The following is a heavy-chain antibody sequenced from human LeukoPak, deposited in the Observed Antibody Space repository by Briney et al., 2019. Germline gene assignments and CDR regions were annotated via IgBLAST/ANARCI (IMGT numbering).Heavy chain of an antibody. Sequence: GRSLRLSCAASAFTFSSNWMHWDRQVPGKGLVWVARINPGGSNITYAHSVKGRFTISRDNAKNTLYLQMNSLRAEDTGVYYCARSNQADDYWGQGTLVTVSS. V-gene: IGHV3-74*01. J-gene: IGHJ4*02. CDR3: ARSNQADDY. CDR1: AFTFSSNW. D-gene: IGHD1-14*01. CDR2: INPGGSNI.